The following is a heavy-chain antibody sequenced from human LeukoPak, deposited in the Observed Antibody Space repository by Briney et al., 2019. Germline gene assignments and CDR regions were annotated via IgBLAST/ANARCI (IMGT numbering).Heavy chain of an antibody. CDR1: GFTFSSYA. Sequence: PGGSLRLSCAASGFTFSSYAMSWVRQAPGKGLKWVSVLYIAGSTYYADSVKGRFTISRDNSKNTLYLQMNSLSVEDTAIYYCARGGFWSGNGMDVWGQGTTVIVSS. CDR3: ARGGFWSGNGMDV. J-gene: IGHJ6*02. D-gene: IGHD3-3*01. V-gene: IGHV3-66*01. CDR2: LYIAGST.